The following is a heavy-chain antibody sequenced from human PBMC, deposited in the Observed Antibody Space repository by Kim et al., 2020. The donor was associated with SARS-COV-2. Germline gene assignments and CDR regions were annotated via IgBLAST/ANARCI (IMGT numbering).Heavy chain of an antibody. CDR3: ARNLVPTTKTYGMDV. CDR2: ISSTSAYI. CDR1: GFTFSTYS. V-gene: IGHV3-21*01. Sequence: GGSLRLSCAASGFTFSTYSMNWVRQAPGKGLEWVSSISSTSAYIYYADSVKGRFTISRDNAKDSLYLQMNSLRAEDKAEYYCARNLVPTTKTYGMDVWGQGTPVTVTS. D-gene: IGHD2-2*01. J-gene: IGHJ6*02.